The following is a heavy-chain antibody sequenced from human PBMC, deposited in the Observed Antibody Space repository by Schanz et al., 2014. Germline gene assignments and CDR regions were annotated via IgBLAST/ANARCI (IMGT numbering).Heavy chain of an antibody. CDR3: ARDTTWRLDL. CDR2: INQSGTT. CDR1: GGSFSSNY. J-gene: IGHJ2*01. V-gene: IGHV4-34*02. Sequence: QVQLQQWGAGLLKPSETLSLTCAVYGGSFSSNYWSWIRQPPGKGLEWIGEINQSGTTNYNPSLKSRFPISLDTPKNQFPLPLTSLTAADTAVYYCARDTTWRLDLWGRGTLVTVSS. D-gene: IGHD1-1*01.